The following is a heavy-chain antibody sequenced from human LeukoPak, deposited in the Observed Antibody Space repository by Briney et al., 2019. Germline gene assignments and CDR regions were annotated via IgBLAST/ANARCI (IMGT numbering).Heavy chain of an antibody. Sequence: GGSLRLSCTASGFTFGDYAMSWVRQAPGKGLEWVSSFTGRDAITYYADSVKGRFTISRDDSQNTVFLQMNSLRPDDTGVYYCAKGSTNWGYYFDYWGQGALVTVSS. CDR1: GFTFGDYA. CDR2: FTGRDAIT. D-gene: IGHD7-27*01. V-gene: IGHV3-23*01. CDR3: AKGSTNWGYYFDY. J-gene: IGHJ4*02.